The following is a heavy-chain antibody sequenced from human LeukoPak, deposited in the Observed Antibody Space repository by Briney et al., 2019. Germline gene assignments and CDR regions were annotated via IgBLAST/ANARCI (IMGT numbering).Heavy chain of an antibody. J-gene: IGHJ4*02. V-gene: IGHV3-11*06. CDR1: GFTFSDYY. CDR2: ISGSSSYT. Sequence: GGSLRLSCAASGFTFSDYYMSWIRQAPGKGLEWVSYISGSSSYTNYADSVKGRFTISRDNAKNSLYLQMNSLRAEDTAVYYCARGGGLILRYFDWLFAYYFDYWGQGTLVTVSS. CDR3: ARGGGLILRYFDWLFAYYFDY. D-gene: IGHD3-9*01.